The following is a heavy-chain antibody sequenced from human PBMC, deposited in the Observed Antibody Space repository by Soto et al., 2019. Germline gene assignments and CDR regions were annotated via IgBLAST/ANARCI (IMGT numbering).Heavy chain of an antibody. V-gene: IGHV1-69*01. CDR1: GGSLRNSV. CDR2: VIPILGTP. Sequence: QVQLVQSGAEVKKPGSSVKVSCTASGGSLRNSVISWVRQAPAQRLEWMGGVIPILGTPNYAQKFQGRVTMTADEATSTAYMDLSSLSPDDTAVYYCARLGHPGHWGPGTLVIVSS. CDR3: ARLGHPGH. J-gene: IGHJ4*02.